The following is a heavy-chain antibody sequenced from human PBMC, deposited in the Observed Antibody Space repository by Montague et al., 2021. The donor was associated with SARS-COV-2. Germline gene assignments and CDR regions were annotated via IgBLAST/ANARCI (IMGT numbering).Heavy chain of an antibody. V-gene: IGHV4-34*01. CDR2: INHGGST. CDR3: ARLRDGVVPSPILGVGPYYSYYYMDV. Sequence: SDTLSLTCAVYGGSFSGNYWNWIRQPAGKGLEWIGEINHGGSTNXNPSLKSRLTISADTSKNQFSLKLTSVAAADTAVYYCARLRDGVVPSPILGVGPYYSYYYMDVWGKGTTVTVSS. CDR1: GGSFSGNY. J-gene: IGHJ6*03. D-gene: IGHD3-10*01.